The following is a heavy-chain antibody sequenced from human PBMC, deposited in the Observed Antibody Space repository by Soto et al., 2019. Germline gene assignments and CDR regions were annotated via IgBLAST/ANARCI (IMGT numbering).Heavy chain of an antibody. Sequence: SETLSLTCTVSGGSISSYYWSWIRQPPGKGLEWIGYIYYSGSTNYNPSLKSRVTISVDTSKNQFSLKLSSVTAADTAVYYCARTKDSSGYYYTFDYWGQGTLVTVSS. J-gene: IGHJ4*02. CDR3: ARTKDSSGYYYTFDY. D-gene: IGHD3-22*01. V-gene: IGHV4-59*08. CDR2: IYYSGST. CDR1: GGSISSYY.